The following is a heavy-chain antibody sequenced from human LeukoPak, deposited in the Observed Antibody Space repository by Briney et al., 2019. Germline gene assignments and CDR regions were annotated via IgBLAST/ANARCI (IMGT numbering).Heavy chain of an antibody. CDR2: IIPILGIA. J-gene: IGHJ5*02. V-gene: IGHV1-69*04. D-gene: IGHD6-13*01. Sequence: ASVKVSCKASGGTFSSYAISWVRQAPGQGLEWMGRIIPILGIANYAQKFQGRVTITADKSTSTAYMELSSLRSEDTAVYYCARAHRGVTGYSSSWSVNWFDPWGQGTLVTVSS. CDR1: GGTFSSYA. CDR3: ARAHRGVTGYSSSWSVNWFDP.